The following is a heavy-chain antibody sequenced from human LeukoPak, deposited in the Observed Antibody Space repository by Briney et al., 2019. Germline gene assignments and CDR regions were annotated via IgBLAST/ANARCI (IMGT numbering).Heavy chain of an antibody. V-gene: IGHV4-30-4*08. CDR2: IYYSGST. Sequence: SQTLSLTCTVSCGSISSGDYYWSWLRQPPGEALEWIGYIYYSGSTYYNPSLKRRITISVDTSKNQFSLKLSSVTAADTAVYYCAREGVLRCLEWRYYFDYWGQGTLVTVSS. D-gene: IGHD3-3*01. J-gene: IGHJ4*02. CDR3: AREGVLRCLEWRYYFDY. CDR1: CGSISSGDYY.